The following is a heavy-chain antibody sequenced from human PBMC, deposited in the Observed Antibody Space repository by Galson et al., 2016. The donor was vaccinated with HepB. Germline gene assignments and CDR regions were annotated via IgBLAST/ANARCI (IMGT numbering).Heavy chain of an antibody. Sequence: SLRLSCAASGFTFRNYALSWVRRAPGKGLEWVSHIDGATPKTHYADSVRGRFSIYRDNSRDTLYLQMDSLTAEDSAIYYCTTWLSHHFDYWSQGTRVTVSS. CDR3: TTWLSHHFDY. V-gene: IGHV3-23*01. CDR2: IDGATPKT. D-gene: IGHD6-19*01. J-gene: IGHJ4*02. CDR1: GFTFRNYA.